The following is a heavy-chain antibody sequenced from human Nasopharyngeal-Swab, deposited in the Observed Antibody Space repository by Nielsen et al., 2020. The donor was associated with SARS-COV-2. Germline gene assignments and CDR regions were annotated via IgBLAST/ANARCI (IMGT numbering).Heavy chain of an antibody. J-gene: IGHJ4*02. CDR2: ISYDGSNK. V-gene: IGHV3-30-3*01. CDR1: GFTFSSYA. Sequence: GESLKISCAASGFTFSSYAMHWVRQAPGKGLEWVAVISYDGSNKYYADSVKGRFTISRDNSKNTLYLQMNSLRAEDTAVYYCARGPITKLGATRLFDYWGQGTLVTVSS. CDR3: ARGPITKLGATRLFDY. D-gene: IGHD1-26*01.